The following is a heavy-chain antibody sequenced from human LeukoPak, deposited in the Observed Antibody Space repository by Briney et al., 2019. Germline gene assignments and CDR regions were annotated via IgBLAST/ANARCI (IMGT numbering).Heavy chain of an antibody. CDR3: AREVGTVTTLSWFDP. CDR2: IIPILGIA. CDR1: GGTFSSYA. V-gene: IGHV1-69*04. D-gene: IGHD4-17*01. Sequence: WASVKVSCKASGGTFSSYAISWVRQAPGQGLEWMGRIIPILGIANYAQKFQGRVTITADKSTSTAYMELSRLRSDDTAVYYCAREVGTVTTLSWFDPWGQGTLVTVSS. J-gene: IGHJ5*02.